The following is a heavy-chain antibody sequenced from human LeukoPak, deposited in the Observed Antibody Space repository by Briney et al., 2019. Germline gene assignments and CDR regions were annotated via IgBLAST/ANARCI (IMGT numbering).Heavy chain of an antibody. CDR2: INPNSGGT. J-gene: IGHJ4*02. CDR3: ARDPRGTTVIFDY. V-gene: IGHV1-2*02. CDR1: GYTFTGYY. D-gene: IGHD4-17*01. Sequence: EASVKVSCKASGYTFTGYYMHWVGQAPGQGLGWMGWINPNSGGTNYAQKFQGRVTMTRDTSISTAYMELSRLRSDDTAVYYCARDPRGTTVIFDYWGQGTLVTVSS.